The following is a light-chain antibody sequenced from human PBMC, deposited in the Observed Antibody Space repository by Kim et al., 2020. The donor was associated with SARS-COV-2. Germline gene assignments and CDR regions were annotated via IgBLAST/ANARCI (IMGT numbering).Light chain of an antibody. V-gene: IGKV3-15*01. Sequence: VSLGERATLPCRAPQKFYSNLAWYQKKPGQAPRLLIYDASTRAIDIPARFSGSGSGTEFTLTITSLQSEDSAVYYCQQYNNWPLTFGQGTRLEIK. CDR1: QKFYSN. CDR3: QQYNNWPLT. CDR2: DAS. J-gene: IGKJ5*01.